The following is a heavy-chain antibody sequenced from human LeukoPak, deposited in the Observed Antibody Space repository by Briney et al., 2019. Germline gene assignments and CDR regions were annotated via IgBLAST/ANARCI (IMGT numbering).Heavy chain of an antibody. D-gene: IGHD2-8*01. Sequence: ASVKVSCKASGYTFTGYYMHWVRQAPGQGLEWMGWINPNSGGTNYAQKFQGRVTMTRDTSISTAYMELSRLRSDDTAVYYSARAEGQWHNWFDPWGQGTLVTVSS. CDR3: ARAEGQWHNWFDP. J-gene: IGHJ5*02. V-gene: IGHV1-2*02. CDR2: INPNSGGT. CDR1: GYTFTGYY.